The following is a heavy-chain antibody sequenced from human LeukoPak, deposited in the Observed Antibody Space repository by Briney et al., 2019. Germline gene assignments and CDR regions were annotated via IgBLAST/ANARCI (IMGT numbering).Heavy chain of an antibody. CDR2: IYYSGST. V-gene: IGHV4-39*01. Sequence: SETLSLTCTVSGGSISSTNYFWGCIRQPPGKGLEWIGSIYYSGSTYYNPSLKSRVTMSVDTPNNQFSLKLSSVTAADTAVYYCARLAGYFYDSSSSLKLSSLIDYWGQGTLVTVSS. CDR1: GGSISSTNYF. CDR3: ARLAGYFYDSSSSLKLSSLIDY. D-gene: IGHD3-22*01. J-gene: IGHJ4*02.